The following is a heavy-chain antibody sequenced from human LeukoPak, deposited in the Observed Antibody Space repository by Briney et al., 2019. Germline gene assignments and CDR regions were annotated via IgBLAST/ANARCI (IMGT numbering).Heavy chain of an antibody. D-gene: IGHD4-17*01. J-gene: IGHJ4*02. V-gene: IGHV4-59*12. Sequence: SETLSLTCTVSGGSISSYYWSWIRQPPGKGLEWIGYIYYSGSTNYNPSLKSRVTISVDTSKNQFSLKLSSVTAADTAVYYCARDLGTVTTIVGADWGQGTLVTVSS. CDR2: IYYSGST. CDR3: ARDLGTVTTIVGAD. CDR1: GGSISSYY.